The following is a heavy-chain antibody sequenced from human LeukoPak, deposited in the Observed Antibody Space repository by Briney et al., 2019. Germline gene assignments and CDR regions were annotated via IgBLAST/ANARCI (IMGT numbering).Heavy chain of an antibody. Sequence: SETLSLTCSVSGGSISSTAYYWGWIRQPPGKGLEWIGSIYYTGITYYNPSLKSRVTISLDTSRNQFSLKLNSVTAAETAVYCCVGRRGDGDYRPEYWGQGTLVTVSS. J-gene: IGHJ4*02. CDR1: GGSISSTAYY. CDR2: IYYTGIT. CDR3: VGRRGDGDYRPEY. D-gene: IGHD4-17*01. V-gene: IGHV4-39*01.